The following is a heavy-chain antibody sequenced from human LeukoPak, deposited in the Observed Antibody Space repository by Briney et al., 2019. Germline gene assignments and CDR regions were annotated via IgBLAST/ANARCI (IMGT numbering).Heavy chain of an antibody. J-gene: IGHJ4*02. CDR1: GFTFSSYS. Sequence: GRSLRLSCPASGFTFSSYSMDWVRQAPGKGLEWVSSISSSSSYIYYADSVEGRFTISRDNANNSLYLQMNSLRGEDTGVYFCESHYYDGSGKWGQGTLVTVSS. CDR3: ESHYYDGSGK. CDR2: ISSSSSYI. V-gene: IGHV3-21*01. D-gene: IGHD3-22*01.